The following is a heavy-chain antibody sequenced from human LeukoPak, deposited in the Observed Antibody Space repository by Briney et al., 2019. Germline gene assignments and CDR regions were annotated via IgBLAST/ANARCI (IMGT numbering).Heavy chain of an antibody. CDR2: INPSGGRT. CDR3: ARDQRYYDSSGHLDY. CDR1: GYTFTGYY. Sequence: ASVKVSCKASGYTFTGYYMHLVRQAPGQGLEWMGIINPSGGRTSYAQKFQGRVTMTRDTSTSTVYMELSGLRSEDTAVYYCARDQRYYDSSGHLDYWGQGTLVTVSS. J-gene: IGHJ4*02. V-gene: IGHV1-46*01. D-gene: IGHD3-22*01.